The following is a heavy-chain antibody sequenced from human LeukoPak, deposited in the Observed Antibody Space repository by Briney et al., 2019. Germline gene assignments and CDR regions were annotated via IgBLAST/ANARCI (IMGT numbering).Heavy chain of an antibody. Sequence: GRSLRLSCAASGFIFDDYAMHWVRQAPGKGLEWASGISWNSGSITYADSVKGRFTISRDNAKNSLYLQMNSLRAEDTAVYHCARDRRLCSGGDCYLDYWGQGTLVTVSS. CDR2: ISWNSGSI. V-gene: IGHV3-9*01. CDR1: GFIFDDYA. CDR3: ARDRRLCSGGDCYLDY. J-gene: IGHJ4*02. D-gene: IGHD2-15*01.